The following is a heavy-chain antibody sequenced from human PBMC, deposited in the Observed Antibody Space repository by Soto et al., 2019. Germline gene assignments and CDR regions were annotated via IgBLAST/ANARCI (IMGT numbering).Heavy chain of an antibody. CDR3: ARHGVGSGSYYDASIDY. D-gene: IGHD3-10*01. Sequence: HLQLQESGPGLVKPSETLSLTCTVSGGSISSNSYYWGWIRQPPGKGLEWIGSIYYSESTYYNPSLKSRVTISVDTSKNQFSLKLSSVTAADTAVYYCARHGVGSGSYYDASIDYWGQGTLVTVSS. CDR1: GGSISSNSYY. V-gene: IGHV4-39*01. CDR2: IYYSEST. J-gene: IGHJ4*02.